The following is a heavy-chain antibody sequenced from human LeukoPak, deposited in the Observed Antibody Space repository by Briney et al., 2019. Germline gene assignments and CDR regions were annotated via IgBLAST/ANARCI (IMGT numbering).Heavy chain of an antibody. CDR2: IYYSGST. Sequence: PSQTLSLTCTVSGGSISSGGYYWSWIRQHPGKGLEWIGYIYYSGSTYYNPSLKSRIIISLDTSKNQFSLKLSSVTAADTAVYYCARDPPGPLNGMDVWGLGTTVTVSS. CDR3: ARDPPGPLNGMDV. D-gene: IGHD2-8*02. CDR1: GGSISSGGYY. V-gene: IGHV4-31*03. J-gene: IGHJ6*02.